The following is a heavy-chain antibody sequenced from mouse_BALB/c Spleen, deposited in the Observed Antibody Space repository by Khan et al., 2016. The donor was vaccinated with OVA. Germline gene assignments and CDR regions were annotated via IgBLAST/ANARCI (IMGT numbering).Heavy chain of an antibody. D-gene: IGHD1-1*01. CDR2: VNPNNGGT. V-gene: IGHV1-26*01. CDR3: AIDHGDFDV. J-gene: IGHJ1*01. Sequence: EVQLQQSGPDLVKPGASVKISCKASGYSFTGYYIHWVKQSHGKSLEWIGRVNPNNGGTSYNQQFKGKAILTVDTSSNTAYMEIRSLTSEDSAVYSCAIDHGDFDVWGAGTTVTVPS. CDR1: GYSFTGYY.